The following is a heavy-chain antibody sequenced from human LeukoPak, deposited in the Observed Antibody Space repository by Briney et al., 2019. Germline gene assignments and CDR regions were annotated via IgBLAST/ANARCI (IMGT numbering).Heavy chain of an antibody. CDR2: ISWNSGSI. V-gene: IGHV3-9*03. CDR1: GFTFDDYA. CDR3: AKDRYYDFWSGLGVFDY. Sequence: GGSLRLSCAASGFTFDDYAMHWVRQAPGKGLEWVSGISWNSGSIGYADSVKGRFTISRDNAKNSLYLQMNSLRAEDMALYYCAKDRYYDFWSGLGVFDYWGQGTLVTVSS. J-gene: IGHJ4*02. D-gene: IGHD3-3*01.